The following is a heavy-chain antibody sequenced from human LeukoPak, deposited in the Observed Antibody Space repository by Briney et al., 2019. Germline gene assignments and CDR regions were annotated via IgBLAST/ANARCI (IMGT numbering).Heavy chain of an antibody. CDR1: GFTFSSYW. V-gene: IGHV3-7*01. CDR2: IKQDGSEK. J-gene: IGHJ6*02. Sequence: GGSLRLSCAASGFTFSSYWMSWVRQAPGKGLEWVANIKQDGSEKYYVDSVKGRFTISRDNAKNSLYLQMNSLRAEDTAVYYCARDRGDYAGGMDVWGQGTTVTVSS. CDR3: ARDRGDYAGGMDV. D-gene: IGHD4-17*01.